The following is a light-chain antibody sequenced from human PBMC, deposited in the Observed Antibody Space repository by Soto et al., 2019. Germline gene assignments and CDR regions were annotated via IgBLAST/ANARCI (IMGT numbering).Light chain of an antibody. Sequence: CVRTQPPSASWSPGQSVTISCTGTSSDVGGYNYVSWYQQHPGKAPKLMIYEVTKRPSGVPDRFSGSKSGNTASLTVSGLKAEDEADYFCCSHAGDNTYVFGTGTKV. CDR3: CSHAGDNTYV. V-gene: IGLV2-8*01. CDR2: EVT. CDR1: SSDVGGYNY. J-gene: IGLJ1*01.